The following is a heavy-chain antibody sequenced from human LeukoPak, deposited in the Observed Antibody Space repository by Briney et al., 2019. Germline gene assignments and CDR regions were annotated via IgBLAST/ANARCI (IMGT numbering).Heavy chain of an antibody. CDR1: GFTFSSYS. J-gene: IGHJ4*02. CDR2: ISSSSSYI. CDR3: ARVVVVPAAIQVDY. Sequence: PGGSLRLSCAASGFTFSSYSMNGLRQAPGKGLESVSSISSSSSYIYYADLVKGRFTISRDNAKNSLYLQVNSLRAGDTAVYYCARVVVVPAAIQVDYWGQGTLVTVSS. D-gene: IGHD2-2*01. V-gene: IGHV3-21*01.